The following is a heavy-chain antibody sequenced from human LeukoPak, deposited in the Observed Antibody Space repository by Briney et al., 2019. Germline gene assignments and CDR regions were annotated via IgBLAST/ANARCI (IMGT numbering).Heavy chain of an antibody. V-gene: IGHV1-24*01. Sequence: ASVKVSCKVSGYTLTELSMHWVRQAPGKGLEWMGGFDPEDGETIYAQKFQGRVTMTEDTSTDTAYMELSSLRSEDTAVYYCATDLWATGDRDYWGQGTLVTVSS. CDR1: GYTLTELS. CDR2: FDPEDGET. D-gene: IGHD7-27*01. J-gene: IGHJ4*02. CDR3: ATDLWATGDRDY.